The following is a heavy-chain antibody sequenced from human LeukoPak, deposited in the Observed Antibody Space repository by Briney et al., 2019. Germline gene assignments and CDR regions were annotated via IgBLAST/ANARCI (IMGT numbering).Heavy chain of an antibody. D-gene: IGHD6-6*01. CDR3: ARVPGSSGPYYYYYYMDV. CDR1: GYTFTSYG. Sequence: EASVKVSCKASGYTFTSYGISWVRQAPGQGLEWMGWISAYNGNTNYAQKLQGRVTMTTDTSTSTAYMELRSLRSDDTAVYYCARVPGSSGPYYYYYYMDVWGKGTTVTVSS. J-gene: IGHJ6*03. CDR2: ISAYNGNT. V-gene: IGHV1-18*01.